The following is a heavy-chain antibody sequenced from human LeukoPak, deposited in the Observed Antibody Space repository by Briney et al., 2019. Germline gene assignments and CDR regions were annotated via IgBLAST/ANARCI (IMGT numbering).Heavy chain of an antibody. J-gene: IGHJ6*02. V-gene: IGHV3-13*01. CDR3: VRAPPYSSASWGYYGMDV. D-gene: IGHD6-19*01. Sequence: GGSLRLSCAASGLTLSRYDMHWVRQATGEGLEWVSAIGTRGDTYYAGSVKGRFTMSRENAKNSLYLQMNSLTAGDTAVYYCVRAPPYSSASWGYYGMDVWGQGTTVTVSS. CDR1: GLTLSRYD. CDR2: IGTRGDT.